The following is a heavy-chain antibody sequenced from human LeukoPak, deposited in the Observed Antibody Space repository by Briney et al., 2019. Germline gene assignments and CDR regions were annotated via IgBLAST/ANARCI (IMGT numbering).Heavy chain of an antibody. CDR3: AGVEYSSSLGGYYYYMDV. Sequence: GGSLRLSCAASGFSFSSYAMTWVRQAPGKGLEWVSSFTSMSRTIYYADSVKGRFTISRDNSKNTLYLQMNSLRAEDTAVYYCAGVEYSSSLGGYYYYMDVWGKGTTVTVSS. CDR2: FTSMSRTI. V-gene: IGHV3-21*01. D-gene: IGHD6-6*01. J-gene: IGHJ6*03. CDR1: GFSFSSYA.